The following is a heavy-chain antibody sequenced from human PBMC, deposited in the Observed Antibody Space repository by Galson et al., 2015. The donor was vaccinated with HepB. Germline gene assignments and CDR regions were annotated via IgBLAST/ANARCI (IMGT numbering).Heavy chain of an antibody. V-gene: IGHV3-9*01. D-gene: IGHD2-2*01. CDR1: GFNFDDYA. Sequence: SLRLSCAASGFNFDDYAMHWVRQAPGKGLEWVSGLSWNSGSIGYADSVRGRFTISRDNAKSSLYLQMNSLRTEDTALYYCAKDTGSSPTSIDAAFDIWGQGTMVTVSS. J-gene: IGHJ3*02. CDR2: LSWNSGSI. CDR3: AKDTGSSPTSIDAAFDI.